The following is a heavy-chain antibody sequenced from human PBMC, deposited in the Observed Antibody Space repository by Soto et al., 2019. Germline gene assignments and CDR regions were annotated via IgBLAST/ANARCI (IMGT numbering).Heavy chain of an antibody. V-gene: IGHV1-58*02. CDR1: GFTFSSSA. J-gene: IGHJ5*02. CDR2: SVVGSGNT. Sequence: QTQLVQSGPEVKKPGTSVKVSCKASGFTFSSSAIQWVRQARGQRLEWIGWSVVGSGNTKYAQKYQERLTMTRDMSTSTAYMELSSLRSEDTAVYYCAADMAPTDMYNWFDPWGQGTLVTVSS. CDR3: AADMAPTDMYNWFDP. D-gene: IGHD1-1*01.